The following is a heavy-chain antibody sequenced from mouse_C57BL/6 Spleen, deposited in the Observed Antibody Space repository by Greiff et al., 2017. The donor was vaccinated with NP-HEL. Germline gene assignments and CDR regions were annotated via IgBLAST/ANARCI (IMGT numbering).Heavy chain of an antibody. J-gene: IGHJ2*01. CDR3: TRRWLLRGLDYFDY. CDR1: GYTFTDYY. V-gene: IGHV1-19*01. CDR2: INPYNGGT. Sequence: EVQLQESGPVLVKPGASVKMSCKASGYTFTDYYMNWVKQSHGKSLEWIGVINPYNGGTSYNQKFKGKAILTADKSSSTAYMELRSLTSEDSAVYYCTRRWLLRGLDYFDYWGQGTTLTVSS. D-gene: IGHD2-3*01.